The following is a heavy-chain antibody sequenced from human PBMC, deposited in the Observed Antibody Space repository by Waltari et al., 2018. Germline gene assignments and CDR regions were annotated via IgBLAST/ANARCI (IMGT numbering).Heavy chain of an antibody. Sequence: EVQLVESGGGLVQPGGSLRLSCAASGFTFSRYWMSWVRQAPGKGLGWVAKIKQDGSDKYDVDSVKGRFTISRDNAKNSLYLQMNSLRVEDTAIDYCARLNWDVVKAFDYWGQGTLVTVSS. D-gene: IGHD3-22*01. V-gene: IGHV3-7*01. CDR3: ARLNWDVVKAFDY. CDR2: IKQDGSDK. CDR1: GFTFSRYW. J-gene: IGHJ4*02.